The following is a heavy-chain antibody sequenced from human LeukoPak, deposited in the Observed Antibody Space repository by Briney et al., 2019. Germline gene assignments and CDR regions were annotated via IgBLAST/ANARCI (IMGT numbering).Heavy chain of an antibody. J-gene: IGHJ6*03. CDR2: ISAYNGNT. CDR1: GYTFTSYG. D-gene: IGHD3-10*01. Sequence: ASVKVSCKASGYTFTSYGISWVRQAPGQGLEWMGWISAYNGNTNYAQKLQGRVTMTTDTSTSTAYMELRSLRSDDTAVYYCARDLRDYYYYYYMDVWGKGTTVTVSS. V-gene: IGHV1-18*01. CDR3: ARDLRDYYYYYYMDV.